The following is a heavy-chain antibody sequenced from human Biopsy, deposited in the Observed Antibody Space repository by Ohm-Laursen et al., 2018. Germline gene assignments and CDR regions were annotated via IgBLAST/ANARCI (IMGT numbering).Heavy chain of an antibody. CDR3: ALQSVAQMKNFDY. J-gene: IGHJ4*02. V-gene: IGHV1-2*02. D-gene: IGHD6-19*01. Sequence: ASVKVSCKASAFSFTGYYIHWVRQAPGQGLEWMGWISPKSGDTNYAHKFQGNITMTRDTSMSTAYMEMSRLRCDDTAVYYCALQSVAQMKNFDYWGQGTLVTVSS. CDR2: ISPKSGDT. CDR1: AFSFTGYY.